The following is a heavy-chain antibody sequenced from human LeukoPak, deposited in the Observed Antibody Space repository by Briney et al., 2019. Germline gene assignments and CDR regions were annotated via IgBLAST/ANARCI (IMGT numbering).Heavy chain of an antibody. CDR3: AKRGIVIRVVIIVGFHKESYYFDY. CDR2: ISDSGGST. D-gene: IGHD2-21*01. CDR1: EITLSNYG. V-gene: IGHV3-23*01. Sequence: GGSQRLSCAVSEITLSNYGMSWVRQARGEGLEWVTVISDSGGSTNYAVSVKGRFTISRDTPKNTLYLQMNSMRAEHASVYCCAKRGIVIRVVIIVGFHKESYYFDYWGQGGLVTVSS. J-gene: IGHJ4*02.